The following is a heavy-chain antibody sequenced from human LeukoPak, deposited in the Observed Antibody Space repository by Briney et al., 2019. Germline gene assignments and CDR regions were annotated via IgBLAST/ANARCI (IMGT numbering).Heavy chain of an antibody. J-gene: IGHJ5*02. CDR2: ISAYNGNT. D-gene: IGHD3-3*02. CDR1: GYTFSSYD. CDR3: ARVQEGALDP. V-gene: IGHV1-18*01. Sequence: AASVKVSCKASGYTFSSYDINWVRQAPGQGLEWMGWISAYNGNTNYAQKLQGRVTMTTDTSTSTAYMELRSLRSDDTAVYYCARVQEGALDPWGQGTLVTVSS.